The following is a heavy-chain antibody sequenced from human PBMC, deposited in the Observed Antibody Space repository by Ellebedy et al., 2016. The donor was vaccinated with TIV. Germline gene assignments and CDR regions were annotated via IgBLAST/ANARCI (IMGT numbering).Heavy chain of an antibody. CDR2: ISSSSSYI. D-gene: IGHD3-9*01. V-gene: IGHV3-21*01. Sequence: GGSLRLSCAASGFTFSSYSMNWVRQAPGKGLEWVSSISSSSSYIYYADSVKGRFTISGDNAKNSLYLQMNSLRAEDTAVYYCATSQLRYFDWLLLGDAFDIWGQGTMVTVSS. CDR1: GFTFSSYS. CDR3: ATSQLRYFDWLLLGDAFDI. J-gene: IGHJ3*02.